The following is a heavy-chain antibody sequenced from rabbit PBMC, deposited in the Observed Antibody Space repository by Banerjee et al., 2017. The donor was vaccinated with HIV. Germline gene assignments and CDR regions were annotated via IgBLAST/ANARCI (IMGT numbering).Heavy chain of an antibody. Sequence: QSLEESGGDLVKPGASLTLTCTASGFSFSSSYWICWVRQAPGKGLEWIACIYTGSSGSTYYASWAKGRFTISKTSSTTVTLQMTSLTAADTATYFCARDRAGDGSAYFDLWGQGTLVTVS. CDR2: IYTGSSGST. J-gene: IGHJ4*01. CDR1: GFSFSSSYW. V-gene: IGHV1S40*01. D-gene: IGHD5-1*01. CDR3: ARDRAGDGSAYFDL.